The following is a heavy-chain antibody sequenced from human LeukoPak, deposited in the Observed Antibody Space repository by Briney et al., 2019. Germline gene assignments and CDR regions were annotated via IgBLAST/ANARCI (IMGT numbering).Heavy chain of an antibody. Sequence: GGSLRLSCAASGFTFSSYAMTWVRRAPGKGLEWVSTIEVGCAITHYAASVKGRFTISRDTSKKILYLQMDSLRPEDTAVYYCAKPLGGSYLFDRWGQGTLVTVSS. CDR3: AKPLGGSYLFDR. D-gene: IGHD1-26*01. CDR1: GFTFSSYA. V-gene: IGHV3-23*01. CDR2: IEVGCAIT. J-gene: IGHJ4*02.